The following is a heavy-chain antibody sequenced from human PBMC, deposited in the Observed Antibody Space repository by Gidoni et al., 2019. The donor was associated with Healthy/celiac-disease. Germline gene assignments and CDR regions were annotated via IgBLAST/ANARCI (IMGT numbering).Heavy chain of an antibody. Sequence: QVQLVQSGAEVKKPGASVKVSCKASGYTFTSDYMHWVRQAPGQGLEWMGIINPSGGSTSYAQKFQGRVTMTRDTSTSTVYMELSSLRSEDTAVYYCARRLYDFWSGYMSTGGMDVWGQGTTVTVSS. CDR2: INPSGGST. CDR3: ARRLYDFWSGYMSTGGMDV. D-gene: IGHD3-3*01. V-gene: IGHV1-46*01. CDR1: GYTFTSDY. J-gene: IGHJ6*02.